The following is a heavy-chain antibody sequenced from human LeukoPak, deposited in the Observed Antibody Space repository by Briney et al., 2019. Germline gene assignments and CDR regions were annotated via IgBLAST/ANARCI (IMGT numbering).Heavy chain of an antibody. Sequence: PSETLSLTCTVSGGSISSGGYYWSWIRQHPGKGLEWIGYIYYSGSTYYNPSLKSRVTISVNTSKNQFSLKLSSVTAADTAVYYCARSKNQLLSYWGQGTLVTVSS. CDR1: GGSISSGGYY. CDR3: ARSKNQLLSY. V-gene: IGHV4-31*03. D-gene: IGHD2-2*01. J-gene: IGHJ4*02. CDR2: IYYSGST.